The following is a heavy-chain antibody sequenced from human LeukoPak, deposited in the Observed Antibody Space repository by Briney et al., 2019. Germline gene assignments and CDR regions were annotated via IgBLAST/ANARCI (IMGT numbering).Heavy chain of an antibody. Sequence: SCKASGYTFTGYYMHWVRQAPGKGLEWVAVISYDGSNKYYADSVKGRFTISRDNSKNTLYLQMNRLRAEDTAVYYCARDLWGYSSSPRHPDYWGQGTLVTVSS. V-gene: IGHV3-30-3*01. D-gene: IGHD6-13*01. J-gene: IGHJ4*02. CDR2: ISYDGSNK. CDR1: GYTFTGYY. CDR3: ARDLWGYSSSPRHPDY.